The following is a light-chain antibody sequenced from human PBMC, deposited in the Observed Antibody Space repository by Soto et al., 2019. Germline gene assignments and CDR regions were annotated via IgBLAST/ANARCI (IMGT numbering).Light chain of an antibody. V-gene: IGKV2-28*01. CDR1: QSLVHFNGYNY. CDR3: MQALQTPPT. J-gene: IGKJ5*01. Sequence: DIVMTQSPLSLPVTPGEPASISCRSSQSLVHFNGYNYLDWYLQKPGQSPQLLIYLGSNRASGVPDRFSGSGSGTDFTLKISRVEAEDVGVYYCMQALQTPPTFGQGTRLEIK. CDR2: LGS.